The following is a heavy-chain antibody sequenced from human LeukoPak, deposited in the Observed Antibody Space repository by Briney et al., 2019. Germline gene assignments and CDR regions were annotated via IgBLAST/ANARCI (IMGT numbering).Heavy chain of an antibody. CDR2: IYWDDDK. V-gene: IGHV2-5*02. D-gene: IGHD3-10*01. J-gene: IGHJ4*02. CDR1: GISLSTSGVG. CDR3: AHRKMVRAYFDY. Sequence: SGPTLVNSTQTLTLTCTFSGISLSTSGVGVGWSRQPPGKALEWLALIYWDDDKRYSPSLKSSLTTTKDTSKNQVVLTMTNMDPVDTATYYCAHRKMVRAYFDYWGQGTLVTVSS.